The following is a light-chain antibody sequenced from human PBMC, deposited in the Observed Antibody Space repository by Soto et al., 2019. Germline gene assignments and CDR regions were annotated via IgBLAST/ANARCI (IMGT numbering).Light chain of an antibody. CDR3: CSYAGNFVWV. CDR2: EGT. CDR1: SGDVGNYNL. V-gene: IGLV2-23*01. J-gene: IGLJ3*02. Sequence: QSVLTQPASVSGSPGQSITISCTGTSGDVGNYNLVSWYQHHPGKAPKLFIYEGTKRPSGVSNRFSGSKSGNTASLSISGLQAEDEGDYFCCSYAGNFVWVFGGGTQLTVL.